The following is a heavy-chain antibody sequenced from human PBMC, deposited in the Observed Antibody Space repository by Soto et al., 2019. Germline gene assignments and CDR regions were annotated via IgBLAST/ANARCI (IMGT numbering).Heavy chain of an antibody. Sequence: SETLSLTCTVSGGSISSDYWNWIRQPPGKGLEWIGYVYHSWSTKYNPSLKSRVTISVDTSKNQLSLKLSSVTAADTALYYCTTHAPEDMIRKWGPGTLVTVSS. D-gene: IGHD2-15*01. J-gene: IGHJ4*02. CDR1: GGSISSDY. CDR2: VYHSWST. CDR3: TTHAPEDMIRK. V-gene: IGHV4-59*01.